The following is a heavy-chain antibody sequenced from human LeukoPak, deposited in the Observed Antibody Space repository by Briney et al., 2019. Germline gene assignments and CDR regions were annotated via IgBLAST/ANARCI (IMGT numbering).Heavy chain of an antibody. D-gene: IGHD3-22*01. CDR1: GGSISSYY. CDR3: ARFNYYDSSGTFDY. CDR2: IYYSGST. J-gene: IGHJ4*02. Sequence: SETLSLTCTVSGGSISSYYWSWIRQPPGKGLEWIGYIYYSGSTNYNPSLKSRVTISVDTSKNQFSLKLSSVTAADTAVYYCARFNYYDSSGTFDYWGQGTLVTGSS. V-gene: IGHV4-59*08.